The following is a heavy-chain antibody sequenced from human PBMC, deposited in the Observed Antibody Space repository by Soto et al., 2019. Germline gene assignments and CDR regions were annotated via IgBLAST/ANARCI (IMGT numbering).Heavy chain of an antibody. J-gene: IGHJ4*02. CDR3: PGQRVDGDYYLDF. CDR1: DDTRVRAG. CDR2: IKGKADGGTT. D-gene: IGHD2-2*01. V-gene: IGHV3-15*06. Sequence: LACAAPDDTRVRAGMSWVRQAPGKGLEWVGRIKGKADGGTTNYAPAVKDRFTVSRDDSRNTLYLQMNSLKTEVTAVYYCPGQRVDGDYYLDFWGQGT.